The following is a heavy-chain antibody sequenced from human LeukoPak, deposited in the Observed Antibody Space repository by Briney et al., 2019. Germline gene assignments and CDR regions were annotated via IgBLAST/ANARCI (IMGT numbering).Heavy chain of an antibody. CDR3: ARVGYSNSYDF. Sequence: ASVKVSCKASGYTFTNFDINWVRQATGQGLEWMAWMNPNNGNTGNAQKFQGRVTITWDSSISAAYMELSSLRSEDTAVYYCARVGYSNSYDFWGQGTLVTVSS. V-gene: IGHV1-8*03. J-gene: IGHJ4*02. D-gene: IGHD5-18*01. CDR2: MNPNNGNT. CDR1: GYTFTNFD.